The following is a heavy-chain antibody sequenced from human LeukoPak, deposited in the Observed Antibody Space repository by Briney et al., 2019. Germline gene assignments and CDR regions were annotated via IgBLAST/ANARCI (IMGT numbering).Heavy chain of an antibody. J-gene: IGHJ4*02. CDR2: ISSSSSYI. CDR1: GFTFSSYX. Sequence: SCXASGFTFSSYXXNWVRQAPGKXXEXVSSISSSSSYIYYADSVKGRFTISRDNAKNSLYLQMNSLRAEDTAVYYCAREGWYSSSSGTSRPFDYWAREPWSPSPQ. V-gene: IGHV3-21*01. D-gene: IGHD6-6*01. CDR3: AREGWYSSSSGTSRPFDY.